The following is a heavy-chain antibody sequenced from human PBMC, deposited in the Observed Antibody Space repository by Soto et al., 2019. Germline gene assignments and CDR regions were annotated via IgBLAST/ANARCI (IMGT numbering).Heavy chain of an antibody. J-gene: IGHJ6*02. CDR3: ARDIGGYSYGLAPKGTNYYYYYGMDV. V-gene: IGHV3-30-3*01. CDR1: GFTFSSYA. Sequence: GGSLRLSCAASGFTFSSYAMHWVRQAPGKGLEWVAVISYDGSNKYYADSVKGRFTISRDNSKNTLYLQMNSLRAEDTAVYYCARDIGGYSYGLAPKGTNYYYYYGMDVWGQGTTVTVSS. D-gene: IGHD5-18*01. CDR2: ISYDGSNK.